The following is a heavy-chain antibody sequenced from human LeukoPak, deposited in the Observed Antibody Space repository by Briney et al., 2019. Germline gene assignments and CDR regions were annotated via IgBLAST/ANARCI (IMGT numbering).Heavy chain of an antibody. D-gene: IGHD4-17*01. CDR2: INPSGGST. J-gene: IGHJ4*02. V-gene: IGHV1-46*03. Sequence: ASVKVSCKASGYTFTNYYIHWVRQAPGQGLEWMGIINPSGGSTNYVQKFQGRVTMTRDTSTSTVYMELSSLRSEDTAVYYCSRVDIYGDPTYFDYWGQGTLVIASS. CDR1: GYTFTNYY. CDR3: SRVDIYGDPTYFDY.